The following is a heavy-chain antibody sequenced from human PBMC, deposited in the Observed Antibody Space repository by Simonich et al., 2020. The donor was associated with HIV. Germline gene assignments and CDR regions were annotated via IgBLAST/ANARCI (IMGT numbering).Heavy chain of an antibody. Sequence: QVQLVQSGAEVNKPGASVKVSCKASGYTFTVYYMHWVRQAHGQGLEWMGWINPNSGGTNYAQKFQCRVTMTRDTSISTAYMELNSLRAEDTAVYYCARGSANLNYWGQGTLVTVSS. CDR3: ARGSANLNY. CDR2: INPNSGGT. J-gene: IGHJ4*02. CDR1: GYTFTVYY. V-gene: IGHV1-2*02.